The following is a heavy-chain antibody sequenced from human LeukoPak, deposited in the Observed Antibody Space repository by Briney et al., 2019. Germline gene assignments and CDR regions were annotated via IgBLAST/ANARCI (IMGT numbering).Heavy chain of an antibody. CDR1: GFTFSSYA. Sequence: GGSLRLSCAASGFTFSSYAMSWVRQAPGKGLEWVSAISGSGGSTYYADSVKGQFTISRDNSKNTLYLQMNSLRAEDTAVYYCAKSPGWLPAGGLFDYWGQGTLVTVSS. V-gene: IGHV3-23*01. D-gene: IGHD2-2*01. J-gene: IGHJ4*02. CDR2: ISGSGGST. CDR3: AKSPGWLPAGGLFDY.